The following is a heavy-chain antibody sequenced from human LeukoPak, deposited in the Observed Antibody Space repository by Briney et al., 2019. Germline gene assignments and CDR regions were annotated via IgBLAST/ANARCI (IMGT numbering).Heavy chain of an antibody. D-gene: IGHD2-15*01. CDR1: GGSISSSSYY. J-gene: IGHJ4*02. Sequence: SETLSLTCTVSGGSISSSSYYWSWIRQPPGKGLEWIGYIYYSGSTNYNPSLKSRVTISVDTSKNQFSLKLSSVTAADTAVYYCASQRRYCSGGSCSTSFDYWGQGTLVTVSS. CDR3: ASQRRYCSGGSCSTSFDY. V-gene: IGHV4-61*05. CDR2: IYYSGST.